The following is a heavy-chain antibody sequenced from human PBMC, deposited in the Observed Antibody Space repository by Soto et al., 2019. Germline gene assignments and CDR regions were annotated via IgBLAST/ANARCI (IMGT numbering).Heavy chain of an antibody. Sequence: ASVKVSCKASGYTFTSYAMQWVRQAPGQGLEWMGWISGYNGNTNYAQKYQGRITMTIDTSTTTAYMELGSLTSDDTAVYYCAKNGQLPYYYSGMDVWGQGTTVTVSS. CDR2: ISGYNGNT. CDR1: GYTFTSYA. D-gene: IGHD1-26*01. J-gene: IGHJ6*01. CDR3: AKNGQLPYYYSGMDV. V-gene: IGHV1-18*01.